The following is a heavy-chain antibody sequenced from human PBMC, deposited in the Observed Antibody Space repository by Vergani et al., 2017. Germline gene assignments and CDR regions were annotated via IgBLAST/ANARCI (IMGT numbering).Heavy chain of an antibody. V-gene: IGHV4-34*01. CDR3: ARGRGYCTNGVCYSPYYYYYMDV. D-gene: IGHD2-8*01. J-gene: IGHJ6*03. CDR1: GGSFSGYY. Sequence: QVQLQQWGAGLLKPSETLSLTCAVYGGSFSGYYWSWTRQPPGKGLEWIGEINHSGSTNYNPSLKSRVTISVDTSKNQFSLKLSSVTAADTAVYYCARGRGYCTNGVCYSPYYYYYMDVWGKGTTVTVSS. CDR2: INHSGST.